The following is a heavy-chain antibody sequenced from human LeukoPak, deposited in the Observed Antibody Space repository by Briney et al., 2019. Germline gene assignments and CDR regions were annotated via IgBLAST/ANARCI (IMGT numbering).Heavy chain of an antibody. V-gene: IGHV4-59*01. D-gene: IGHD6-19*01. J-gene: IGHJ3*02. CDR2: IYYSGST. CDR1: GGSISSYY. CDR3: ARDIAVAGHSDAFDI. Sequence: PSETLSLTCTVSGGSISSYYWSWIRQPPGKGLEWIGYIYYSGSTNYNPSLKSRVIISVDTSKNQFSLKLSSVTAADTAVYYCARDIAVAGHSDAFDIWGQGTMVTVSS.